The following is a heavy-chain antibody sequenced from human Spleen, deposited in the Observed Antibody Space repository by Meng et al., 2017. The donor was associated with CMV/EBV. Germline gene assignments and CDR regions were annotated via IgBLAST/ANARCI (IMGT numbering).Heavy chain of an antibody. CDR2: INPIYGST. CDR3: AGWFRSGWDAACYKSGMDV. Sequence: ASVKVSCKASGDTFTNYYIHWVRQATGQGLEWMGIINPIYGSTGYAQKLQGRVTNTGDTSTSTVHMELNSLRSEDTAVYYCAGWFRSGWDAACYKSGMDVWGQGTTVTVSS. D-gene: IGHD6-19*01. CDR1: GDTFTNYY. J-gene: IGHJ6*02. V-gene: IGHV1-46*04.